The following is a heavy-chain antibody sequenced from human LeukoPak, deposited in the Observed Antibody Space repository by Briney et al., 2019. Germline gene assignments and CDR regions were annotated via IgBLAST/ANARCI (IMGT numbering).Heavy chain of an antibody. J-gene: IGHJ4*02. CDR2: ISLSGTNI. V-gene: IGHV3-48*03. Sequence: GGSLRLSCAASGFTFSSYEFIWVRQAPGKGLEWISYISLSGTNINYADSAQGRFAISRDNAKSSLYLQMSSLRTDDTAVYYCARESDSGGYRFDSWGQGSLVTVSS. CDR1: GFTFSSYE. D-gene: IGHD3-22*01. CDR3: ARESDSGGYRFDS.